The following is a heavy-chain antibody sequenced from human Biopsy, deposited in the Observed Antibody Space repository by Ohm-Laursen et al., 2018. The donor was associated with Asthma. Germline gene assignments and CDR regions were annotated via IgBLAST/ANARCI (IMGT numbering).Heavy chain of an antibody. CDR1: GFTFSNYG. CDR2: ISGGGGGT. V-gene: IGHV3-23*01. D-gene: IGHD6-19*01. CDR3: AKDLSKAVGGSNDYYYGMDV. Sequence: SLRLSCAASGFTFSNYGMHWVRQAPGKGLEWVSAISGGGGGTKYADSVKGRFTISRDNSKNTLSLQMSSLRAEDTALYYCAKDLSKAVGGSNDYYYGMDVWGQGTTVTVAS. J-gene: IGHJ6*02.